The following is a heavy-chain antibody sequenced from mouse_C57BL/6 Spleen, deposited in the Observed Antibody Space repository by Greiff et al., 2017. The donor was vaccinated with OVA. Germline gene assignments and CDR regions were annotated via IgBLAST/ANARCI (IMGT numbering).Heavy chain of an antibody. CDR2: ISSGGDYI. CDR3: TRGPYGSSYDPLGYFDV. V-gene: IGHV5-9-1*02. J-gene: IGHJ1*03. CDR1: GFTFSSYA. D-gene: IGHD1-1*01. Sequence: EVKVEESGEGLVKPGGSLKLSCAASGFTFSSYAMSWVRQTPEKRLEWVAYISSGGDYIYYADTVKGRFTISRDNARNTLYLQMSSLKSEDTAMYYCTRGPYGSSYDPLGYFDVWGTGTTVTVSS.